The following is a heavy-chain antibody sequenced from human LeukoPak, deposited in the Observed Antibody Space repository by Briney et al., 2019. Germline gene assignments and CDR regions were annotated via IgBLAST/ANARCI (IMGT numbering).Heavy chain of an antibody. Sequence: GGSLRLSCAASGFTFSSYAMHWVRQAPGKGLEWVAVISYDGSNKYYADSVKGRFTISRDNSKNTLYLQMNSLRAEDTAVYYCAKLYFTKLYYYGSSGYYGRAVDIWGQGTMVTVSS. V-gene: IGHV3-30-3*02. CDR1: GFTFSSYA. D-gene: IGHD3-22*01. J-gene: IGHJ3*02. CDR3: AKLYFTKLYYYGSSGYYGRAVDI. CDR2: ISYDGSNK.